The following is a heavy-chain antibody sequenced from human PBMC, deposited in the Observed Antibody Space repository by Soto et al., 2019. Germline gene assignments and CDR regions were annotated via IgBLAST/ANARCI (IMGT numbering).Heavy chain of an antibody. V-gene: IGHV4-30-2*01. Sequence: TLSLTCAVSGGSISSGGYSWSWIRQPPGKGLEWIGYIYHSGSTYYNPSLKSRVTISVDRSKNQFSLKLSSVTAADTAVYYCATTSYYYDSSGYSIPYYFDYWGQGTLVTVSS. CDR2: IYHSGST. CDR1: GGSISSGGYS. D-gene: IGHD3-22*01. CDR3: ATTSYYYDSSGYSIPYYFDY. J-gene: IGHJ4*02.